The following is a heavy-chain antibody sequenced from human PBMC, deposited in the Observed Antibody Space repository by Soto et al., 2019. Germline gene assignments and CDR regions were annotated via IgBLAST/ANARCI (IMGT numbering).Heavy chain of an antibody. Sequence: EVQLVESGGGLVKPGGSLRLSCAASGFTFSSYSMNWVRQAPGKGLEWVSSISSSSSYIYYADSVKGRFTISRDNAKNSLYLQMNRLRAEDTAVYYCARESNGGAFGYWGQGTLVTVSS. CDR1: GFTFSSYS. V-gene: IGHV3-21*01. CDR3: ARESNGGAFGY. D-gene: IGHD1-1*01. J-gene: IGHJ4*02. CDR2: ISSSSSYI.